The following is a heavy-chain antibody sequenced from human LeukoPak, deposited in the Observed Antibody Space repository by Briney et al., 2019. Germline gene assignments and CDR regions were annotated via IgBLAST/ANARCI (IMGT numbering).Heavy chain of an antibody. CDR2: LYSDGST. Sequence: PGGSLRLSCAASGFTVSRNYMSWVRQAPGKGLEWVSVLYSDGSTYHADSVKGRFTISRDNSKNTLYLQMNNLRAEDTAVYYCARVIMVRGGVNWFDTWGQGTLVTVSS. CDR1: GFTVSRNY. J-gene: IGHJ5*02. CDR3: ARVIMVRGGVNWFDT. V-gene: IGHV3-53*01. D-gene: IGHD3-10*01.